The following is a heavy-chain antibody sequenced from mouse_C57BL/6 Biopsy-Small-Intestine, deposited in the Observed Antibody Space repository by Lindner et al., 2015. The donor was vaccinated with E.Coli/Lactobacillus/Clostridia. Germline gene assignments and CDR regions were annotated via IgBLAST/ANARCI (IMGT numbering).Heavy chain of an antibody. J-gene: IGHJ4*01. CDR1: GYTFTGSY. D-gene: IGHD1-1*02. Sequence: SVKVSCKASGYTFTGSYMHWVRQAPGQGLEWMGWINPNSGDTDYAQKFQDRVTMTRDTSISTAYMELSSLRSDDTAVYYCARKVGGSPWGWFDPWGQGTLVTVSS. V-gene: IGHV1S130*01. CDR2: INPNSGDT. CDR3: ARKVGGSPWGWFDP.